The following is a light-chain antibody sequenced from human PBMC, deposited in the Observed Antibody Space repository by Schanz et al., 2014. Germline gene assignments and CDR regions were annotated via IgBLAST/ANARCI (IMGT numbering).Light chain of an antibody. CDR3: SSYRSSNTVV. CDR1: SSDVGGYNY. Sequence: QSALTQPASVSGSPGQSITISCTGTSSDVGGYNYVSWYQQHPGKVPKLMIYDVRNRPSGVSNRFSGSKSGNTASLTISGLLAEDEADYYCSSYRSSNTVVFGGGTKLTVL. V-gene: IGLV2-14*01. J-gene: IGLJ2*01. CDR2: DVR.